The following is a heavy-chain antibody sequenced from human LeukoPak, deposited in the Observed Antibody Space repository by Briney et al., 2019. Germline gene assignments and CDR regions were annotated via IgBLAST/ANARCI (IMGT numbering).Heavy chain of an antibody. CDR2: ISGDGYNA. Sequence: GASVKVSCKTSGYSFTTYGITRVRQAPGQGLERMGWISGDGYNANYAQEFQGRVAMTTDTSTNTAYMELRSLRSDDTAVYYCARCGAAVTTHFAGWGQGTLVTVSS. V-gene: IGHV1-18*01. J-gene: IGHJ4*02. CDR1: GYSFTTYG. D-gene: IGHD3-3*02. CDR3: ARCGAAVTTHFAG.